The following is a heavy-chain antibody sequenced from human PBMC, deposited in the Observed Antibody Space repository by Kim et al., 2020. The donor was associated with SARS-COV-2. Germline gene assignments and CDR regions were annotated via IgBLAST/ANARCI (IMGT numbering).Heavy chain of an antibody. J-gene: IGHJ5*02. D-gene: IGHD6-19*01. CDR3: ARVVHPEAGSGNWFDP. V-gene: IGHV4-59*01. Sequence: SLKSRVTISVDPSKNQFSLKPSSVTAADTAVYYCARVVHPEAGSGNWFDPWGQGTLVTVSS.